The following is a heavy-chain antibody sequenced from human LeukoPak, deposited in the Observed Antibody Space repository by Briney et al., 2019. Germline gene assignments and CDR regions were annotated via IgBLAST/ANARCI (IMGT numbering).Heavy chain of an antibody. CDR2: ITTSSDDT. J-gene: IGHJ4*02. CDR3: VRDMTARSWHAFDS. Sequence: SGGFLSLSCAASGFTFSSHNMDWVRLAPGKGLEWISHITTSSDDTHYADSVKGRFIISRDNVKDSLYLQMNSLRAEDTAVYYCVRDMTARSWHAFDSWGRGTLVTVSS. V-gene: IGHV3-21*05. D-gene: IGHD6-13*01. CDR1: GFTFSSHN.